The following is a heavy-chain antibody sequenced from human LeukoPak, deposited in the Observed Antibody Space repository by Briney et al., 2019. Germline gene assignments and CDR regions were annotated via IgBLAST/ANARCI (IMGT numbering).Heavy chain of an antibody. V-gene: IGHV3-33*01. CDR2: IWYDGSRK. CDR3: ARGFGELFY. J-gene: IGHJ4*02. Sequence: GGSLRLSCAASGFTFDTYAMHWVRQAPGEGLEWMAVIWYDGSRKEYADSVKGRFTVSRDNSKNSLYLQMNSLRDEDTAVYYCARGFGELFYWGQGTLVTVSS. CDR1: GFTFDTYA. D-gene: IGHD3-10*01.